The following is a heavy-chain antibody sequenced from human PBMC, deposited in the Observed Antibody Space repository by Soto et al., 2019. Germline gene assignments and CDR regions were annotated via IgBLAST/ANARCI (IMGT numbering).Heavy chain of an antibody. Sequence: SETLSLTCIVSGSSITPYYWSWLRQPPGKGLEWIGKIYYSGITNYNPSRKSRVTISVDTSKNQFSLKLTSVTAADTAVYYCVRVGGYYGDYPNFDYWGQGTLVTVSS. CDR3: VRVGGYYGDYPNFDY. J-gene: IGHJ4*02. CDR1: GSSITPYY. CDR2: IYYSGIT. V-gene: IGHV4-59*01. D-gene: IGHD4-17*01.